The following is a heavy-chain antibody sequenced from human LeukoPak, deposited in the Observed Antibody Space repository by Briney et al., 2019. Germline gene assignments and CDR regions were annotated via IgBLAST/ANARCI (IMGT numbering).Heavy chain of an antibody. Sequence: SETLSLTCTVSGGSMNTHYWSWIRQPAGKGLEWIGRIYTSGSTNYNPSLKSRVTMSVDTSKNQFSLKLSSVTAADTAVYYCARHQAVAAHYYGMDVWGQGTTVTVSS. V-gene: IGHV4-4*07. CDR1: GGSMNTHY. CDR2: IYTSGST. CDR3: ARHQAVAAHYYGMDV. J-gene: IGHJ6*02. D-gene: IGHD6-19*01.